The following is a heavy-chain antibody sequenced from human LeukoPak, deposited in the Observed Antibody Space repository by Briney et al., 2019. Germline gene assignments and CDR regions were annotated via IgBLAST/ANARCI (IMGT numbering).Heavy chain of an antibody. CDR2: IRGDGTAR. V-gene: IGHV3-74*01. D-gene: IGHD2-2*01. J-gene: IGHJ4*02. Sequence: GGSLRLSCAASGFTSSSYWMHWVRQVPGKGLVWVSRIRGDGTARNYADSVKGRFTISRDDAKNTRYLQMNSLRAEDTAVYYCAKDGRYCSSNTCYQYFDSWGQGALVTVSS. CDR3: AKDGRYCSSNTCYQYFDS. CDR1: GFTSSSYW.